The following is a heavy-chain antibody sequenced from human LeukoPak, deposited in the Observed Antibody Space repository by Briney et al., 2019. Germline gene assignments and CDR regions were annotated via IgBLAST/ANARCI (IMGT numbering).Heavy chain of an antibody. D-gene: IGHD3-22*01. CDR1: GYTFTSYG. J-gene: IGHJ3*02. Sequence: ASVRVFCKASGYTFTSYGISWVRHAPGQGLELMGWNRACNGNTKYAQKLQGRDHMTADTSTNTLYMDLRSLRSDDTAVYYCARPSYYYDSSGYPALDAFDIWGQGTMVTVSS. CDR3: ARPSYYYDSSGYPALDAFDI. V-gene: IGHV1-18*01. CDR2: NRACNGNT.